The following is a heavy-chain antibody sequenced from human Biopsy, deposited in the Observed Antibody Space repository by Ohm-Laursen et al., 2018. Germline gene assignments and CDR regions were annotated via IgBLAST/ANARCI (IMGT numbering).Heavy chain of an antibody. CDR2: IYYSGST. V-gene: IGHV4-59*01. J-gene: IGHJ4*02. CDR1: GGSISSYY. CDR3: AREAAIIDPRTRAFDY. D-gene: IGHD6-25*01. Sequence: GTLSLTCAVSGGSISSYYWNWIRQPPGKGLEWIGYIYYSGSTNYNPSLKSRVTISVDTSKNQFSLKLRSVTAADTAVYYCAREAAIIDPRTRAFDYWGQGTLVTVSS.